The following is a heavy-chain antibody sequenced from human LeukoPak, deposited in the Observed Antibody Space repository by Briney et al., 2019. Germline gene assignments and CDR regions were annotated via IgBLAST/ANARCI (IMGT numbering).Heavy chain of an antibody. CDR3: TRMRRVAADGSYYYYYGMDV. Sequence: ASVTLSCPASGYTFTGYYMHWVRQAPGQGLEWMGWINPNSGGTNYAQKFQGRVTMTRGTSIGTAYMELSRLRSDDTAVYYCTRMRRVAADGSYYYYYGMDVWGQGTTVTAS. J-gene: IGHJ6*01. D-gene: IGHD6-13*01. CDR2: INPNSGGT. CDR1: GYTFTGYY. V-gene: IGHV1-2*02.